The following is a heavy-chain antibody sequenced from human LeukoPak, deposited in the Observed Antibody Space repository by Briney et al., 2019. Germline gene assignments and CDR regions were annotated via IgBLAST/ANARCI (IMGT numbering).Heavy chain of an antibody. V-gene: IGHV4-31*11. CDR3: ARSYDATNYQPRRQYFDL. CDR1: GGSITSGDYY. J-gene: IGHJ2*01. CDR2: IHYTGST. D-gene: IGHD4/OR15-4a*01. Sequence: SETLSLTCAVSGGSITSGDYYWTWIRQHPGKGLEWIAYIHYTGSTYYNPSLRSRLTMSLDTPKNQFSLRLNSVTAADTAVYYCARSYDATNYQPRRQYFDLWGRGTLVTVSS.